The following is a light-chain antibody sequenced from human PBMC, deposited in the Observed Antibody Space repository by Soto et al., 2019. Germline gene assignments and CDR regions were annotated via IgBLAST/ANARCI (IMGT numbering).Light chain of an antibody. CDR2: DAS. Sequence: EIVLTQSPATLSLSPGDRATLSCRASQSVSSYLAWYQQKPGQAPRLLIYDASNRATGVPARLSGSGSGTDCTLTISSREPEDFAVYYCQQRSNSPLTFGGGTKGEIK. CDR3: QQRSNSPLT. J-gene: IGKJ4*01. CDR1: QSVSSY. V-gene: IGKV3-11*01.